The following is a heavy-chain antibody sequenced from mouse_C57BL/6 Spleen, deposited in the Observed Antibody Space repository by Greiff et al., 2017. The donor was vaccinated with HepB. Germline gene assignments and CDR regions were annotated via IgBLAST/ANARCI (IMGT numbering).Heavy chain of an antibody. D-gene: IGHD1-1*01. CDR3: ARQGYYYGYFDY. V-gene: IGHV1-53*01. CDR2: INPSNGGT. CDR1: GYTFTSYW. Sequence: QVQLQQPGTELVKPGASVKLSCKASGYTFTSYWMHWVKQRPGQGLEWIGNINPSNGGTNYNEKFKSKATLTVDKSSSTAYMQRSSLTSEDSAVYYCARQGYYYGYFDYWGQGTTVTVSS. J-gene: IGHJ2*01.